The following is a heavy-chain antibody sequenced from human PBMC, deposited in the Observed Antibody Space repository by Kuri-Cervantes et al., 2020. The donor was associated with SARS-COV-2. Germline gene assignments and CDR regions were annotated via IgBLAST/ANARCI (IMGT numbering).Heavy chain of an antibody. J-gene: IGHJ1*01. V-gene: IGHV3-23*01. Sequence: GGSLRLSCAASGFTFSSYAMSWVRQAPGKGLEWCSAISGSGGSTYYADSVKGRFTISRDNSKHTLYLQMNSLRAEDTAVYYCAKDLGYSSDGRDQHWGQGTLVTVSS. CDR2: ISGSGGST. D-gene: IGHD6-19*01. CDR3: AKDLGYSSDGRDQH. CDR1: GFTFSSYA.